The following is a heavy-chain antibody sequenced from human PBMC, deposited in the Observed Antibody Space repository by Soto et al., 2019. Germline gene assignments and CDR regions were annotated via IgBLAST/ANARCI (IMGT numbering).Heavy chain of an antibody. Sequence: ASVTVSCKASGYTFTGYYMHWVRQAPGQGLEWMGWINPNSGGTNYAQKFQGWVTMTRDTSISTAYMELSRLRSDDTAVYYCARERAAATNWFAPWGQGTLVTVSS. CDR1: GYTFTGYY. J-gene: IGHJ5*02. CDR3: ARERAAATNWFAP. D-gene: IGHD6-13*01. V-gene: IGHV1-2*04. CDR2: INPNSGGT.